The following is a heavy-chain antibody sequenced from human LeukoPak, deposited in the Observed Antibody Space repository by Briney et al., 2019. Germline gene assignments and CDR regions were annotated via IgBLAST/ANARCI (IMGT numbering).Heavy chain of an antibody. CDR2: ISYDGTNK. CDR1: GFTFSHYA. D-gene: IGHD6-19*01. J-gene: IGHJ4*02. V-gene: IGHV3-30*04. Sequence: GRSLRLSWAASGFTFSHYAMHWVRQAPGKGLEWVAVISYDGTNKYYADSVKGRFTISRDNSKDTLYLQMNSLRAEDTAVYYCARSPPWGSSGRPLDYWGQGTLVTVSS. CDR3: ARSPPWGSSGRPLDY.